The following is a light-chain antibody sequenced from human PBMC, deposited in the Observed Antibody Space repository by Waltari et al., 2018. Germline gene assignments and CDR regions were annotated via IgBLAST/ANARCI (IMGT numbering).Light chain of an antibody. J-gene: IGKJ4*01. CDR1: QSVYNF. CDR2: EAS. CDR3: QQHANWPPLT. Sequence: EVVLTQSPATLSLSPGERATLSCRASQSVYNFLAWYQQKPGQAPRLLIYEASQRATGIPARFSGSGAGTDFTLTISSLEPEDAAVYYCQQHANWPPLTFGGGTKVEIK. V-gene: IGKV3-11*01.